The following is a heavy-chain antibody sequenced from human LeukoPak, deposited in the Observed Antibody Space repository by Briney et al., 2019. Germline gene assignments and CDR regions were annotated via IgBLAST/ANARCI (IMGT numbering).Heavy chain of an antibody. Sequence: PGGSLRLSCAASGFTFSSYWMHWVRQAPGMGLVWVSCISGDGSITWYADSVKGRFTISRDIAKDTLYLQMNSLRAEDTAVYYCARDGYSSSLNYCGQGTLVTVSS. J-gene: IGHJ4*02. CDR3: ARDGYSSSLNY. V-gene: IGHV3-74*01. CDR2: ISGDGSIT. D-gene: IGHD6-13*01. CDR1: GFTFSSYW.